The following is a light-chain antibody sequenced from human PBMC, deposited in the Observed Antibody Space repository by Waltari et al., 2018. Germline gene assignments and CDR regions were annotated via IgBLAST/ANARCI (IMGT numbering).Light chain of an antibody. CDR2: DTS. CDR1: QSVSRY. CDR3: QLLINWPLFT. V-gene: IGKV3-11*01. J-gene: IGKJ3*01. Sequence: EIVLTQSPATLSLSLGQSATLPCRASQSVSRYLAWYQQKPGQPPRLLIYDTSNRATGIPARFSGSGSGTAFTLTISSLEHEDFAVYYCQLLINWPLFTFGPGTKVDIK.